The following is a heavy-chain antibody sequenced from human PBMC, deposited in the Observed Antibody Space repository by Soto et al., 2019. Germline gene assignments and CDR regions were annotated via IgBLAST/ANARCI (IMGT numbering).Heavy chain of an antibody. D-gene: IGHD4-17*01. CDR2: INHSGST. J-gene: IGHJ4*02. Sequence: KPSETLSLTCAVYGGSFSGYYWSWIRQPPGKGLEWIGEINHSGSTNYNPSLKSRVTISVDTSKNQFSLKLSSVTAADTAVYYCVRDHYGDYVGFDYWGQGTLVTVSS. V-gene: IGHV4-34*01. CDR1: GGSFSGYY. CDR3: VRDHYGDYVGFDY.